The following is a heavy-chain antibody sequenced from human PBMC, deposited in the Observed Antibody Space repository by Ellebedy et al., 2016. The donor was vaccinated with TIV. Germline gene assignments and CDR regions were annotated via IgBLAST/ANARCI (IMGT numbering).Heavy chain of an antibody. CDR2: IYSGGTT. CDR3: ARHLRGGPFGLVYHFDF. D-gene: IGHD3/OR15-3a*01. CDR1: GFTFSSYH. Sequence: GESLKISXVASGFTFSSYHMSWVRQAPGKGLEWVSIIYSGGTTYYADAVRGRFTISRDDSKNMMSLEMNTVRAEDTAVYYCARHLRGGPFGLVYHFDFWGQGSLVTVSS. J-gene: IGHJ4*02. V-gene: IGHV3-53*01.